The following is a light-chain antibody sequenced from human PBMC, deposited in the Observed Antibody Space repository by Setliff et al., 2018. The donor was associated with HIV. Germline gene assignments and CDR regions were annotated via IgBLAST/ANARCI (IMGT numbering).Light chain of an antibody. CDR3: SSYAGSKNV. CDR1: SSDVGGFNY. J-gene: IGLJ1*01. CDR2: EVN. V-gene: IGLV2-8*01. Sequence: ALTQPASVSGSPGQSVTISCTGTSSDVGGFNYVSWYQQHPGKAPKLMIYEVNKRPSGVPDRFSGSKSGNTASLTVSGLQAEDEAEYYCSSYAGSKNVFGTGTKVTVL.